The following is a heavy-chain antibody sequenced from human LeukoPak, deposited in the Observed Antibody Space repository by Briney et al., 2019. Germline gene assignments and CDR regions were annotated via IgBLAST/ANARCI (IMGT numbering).Heavy chain of an antibody. CDR2: INQGGSET. V-gene: IGHV3-7*01. CDR1: GFTFSSYG. D-gene: IGHD5-12*01. Sequence: PGGSLRLSCAASGFTFSSYGMNWVRQAPGKGLEWVANINQGGSETYYVDSVRGRYTISSDNAKNSLHLLMNSLRAEDTAVYYCEKAHRGYDYYFDYWGQGTLVTVSS. CDR3: EKAHRGYDYYFDY. J-gene: IGHJ4*02.